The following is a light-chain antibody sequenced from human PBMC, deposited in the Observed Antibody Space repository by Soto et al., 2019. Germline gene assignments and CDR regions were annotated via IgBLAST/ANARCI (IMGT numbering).Light chain of an antibody. Sequence: QSALTQPASVSGSPGQSIAISCTGTSSDIGSYHYVSWYQHHPGKAPKLIIYEVSNRPSGVSDRFSGSKSGNTASLTISGLQAEDEAHYYCSSYASSSTLVFGGGTKLTVL. J-gene: IGLJ2*01. CDR2: EVS. V-gene: IGLV2-14*01. CDR3: SSYASSSTLV. CDR1: SSDIGSYHY.